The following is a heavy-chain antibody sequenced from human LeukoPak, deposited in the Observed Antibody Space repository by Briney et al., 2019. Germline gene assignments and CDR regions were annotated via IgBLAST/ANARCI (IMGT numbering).Heavy chain of an antibody. J-gene: IGHJ6*03. D-gene: IGHD3-9*01. Sequence: QPGGSLRLSCAASGFTLSTYAMTWVRQAPGKGLEWVSLISGTGGSTYYADSVKGRFTISRDNSKNTLYLQMNSLRAEDTAVYYCAKDGGEYYDILTGYYPRLYYMDVWGKGTTVTISS. CDR2: ISGTGGST. CDR1: GFTLSTYA. CDR3: AKDGGEYYDILTGYYPRLYYMDV. V-gene: IGHV3-23*01.